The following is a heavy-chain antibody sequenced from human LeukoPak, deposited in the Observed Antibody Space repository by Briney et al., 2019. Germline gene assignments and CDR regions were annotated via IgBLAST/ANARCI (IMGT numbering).Heavy chain of an antibody. CDR3: ARDLKTSGWYGDFDY. CDR1: GFTVSSNY. J-gene: IGHJ4*02. CDR2: IFSGGST. V-gene: IGHV3-53*01. D-gene: IGHD6-19*01. Sequence: GGSLRLSCAASGFTVSSNYMSWVRQAPGKGLEWVSAIFSGGSTFYADSVTGRFTISRDSSKNTVYLEMNSLRAEDTAVYYCARDLKTSGWYGDFDYWGQGTLVTVSS.